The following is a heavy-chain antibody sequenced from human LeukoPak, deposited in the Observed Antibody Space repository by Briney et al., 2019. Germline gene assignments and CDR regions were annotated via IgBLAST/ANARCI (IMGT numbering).Heavy chain of an antibody. D-gene: IGHD1-26*01. CDR1: GFTFRDSG. Sequence: GGSLRLSCAASGFTFRDSGMHWVRQAPGKGLEWMAFIRSDGNNKYYADSVKGRFTISRDNSKNTLYLQMNSLRAEDTAVYYCAKGGSSFEFGGFWGQGTLVTVSS. V-gene: IGHV3-30*02. CDR2: IRSDGNNK. CDR3: AKGGSSFEFGGF. J-gene: IGHJ4*02.